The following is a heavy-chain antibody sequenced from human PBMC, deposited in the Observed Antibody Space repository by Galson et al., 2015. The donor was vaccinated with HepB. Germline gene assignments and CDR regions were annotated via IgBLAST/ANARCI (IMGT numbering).Heavy chain of an antibody. V-gene: IGHV3-9*01. CDR2: ISWNSGSI. D-gene: IGHD1-1*01. Sequence: SLRLSCAASGFTFDDYAMHWVRQAPGKGLEWVSGISWNSGSIGYADSVKGRFTISRDNAKNSLYLQMNSLRAEDTALYYCAKASGWNDEDYFDYWGQGTLVTVSS. CDR1: GFTFDDYA. CDR3: AKASGWNDEDYFDY. J-gene: IGHJ4*02.